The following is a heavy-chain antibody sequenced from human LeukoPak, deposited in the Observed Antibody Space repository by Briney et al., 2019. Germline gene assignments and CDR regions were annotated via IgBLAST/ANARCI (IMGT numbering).Heavy chain of an antibody. J-gene: IGHJ5*02. CDR3: ARVDAYYYDSSGYFGNWFDP. CDR2: IYYSGST. CDR1: GGSISSYY. V-gene: IGHV4-59*01. D-gene: IGHD3-22*01. Sequence: SKTLSLTCTVSGGSISSYYWSWIRQPPGKGLEWIGYIYYSGSTNYNPSLKSRVTISVDTSKNQFSLKLSSVTAADTAVYYCARVDAYYYDSSGYFGNWFDPWGQGTLVTVSS.